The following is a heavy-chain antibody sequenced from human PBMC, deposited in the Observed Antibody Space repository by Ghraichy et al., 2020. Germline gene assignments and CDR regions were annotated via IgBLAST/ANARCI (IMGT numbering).Heavy chain of an antibody. D-gene: IGHD3-16*01. CDR1: GGSISSYY. J-gene: IGHJ6*02. Sequence: SETLSLTCTVSGGSISSYYWSWIRQPPGKGLEWIGYIYYSGSTNYNPSLKSRVTISVDTSKNQFSLKLSSVTAADTAVYYCARGGRGRWVPRAEYSMDVWGQGTTVTVSS. CDR3: ARGGRGRWVPRAEYSMDV. CDR2: IYYSGST. V-gene: IGHV4-59*08.